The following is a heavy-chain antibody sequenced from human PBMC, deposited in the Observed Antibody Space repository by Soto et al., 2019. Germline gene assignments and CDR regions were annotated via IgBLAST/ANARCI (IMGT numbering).Heavy chain of an antibody. CDR3: ARLGGYCSGGSCPYGMDV. CDR1: GFTFSSYS. J-gene: IGHJ6*02. D-gene: IGHD2-15*01. CDR2: ISSSSSYI. Sequence: PGGSLRLSCAASGFTFSSYSMNWVRQAPGKGLEWVSSISSSSSYIYYADSVKGRFTISRDNAKNSLYLQMNSLRAEATAVYYCARLGGYCSGGSCPYGMDVWGQGTTVTVSS. V-gene: IGHV3-21*01.